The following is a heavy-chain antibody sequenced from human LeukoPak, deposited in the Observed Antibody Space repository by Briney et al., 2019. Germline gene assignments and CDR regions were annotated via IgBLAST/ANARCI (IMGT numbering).Heavy chain of an antibody. Sequence: GGSLTLSCAASGFTFSSYEMNWVRQAPGKGLEWVAFIRYDGSNKYYADSVKGRFTISRDNAKNSLYLQMNSLRAEDTAVYYCARDKPRSRDAFDIWGQGTMVTVSS. V-gene: IGHV3-30*02. CDR1: GFTFSSYE. J-gene: IGHJ3*02. CDR2: IRYDGSNK. CDR3: ARDKPRSRDAFDI.